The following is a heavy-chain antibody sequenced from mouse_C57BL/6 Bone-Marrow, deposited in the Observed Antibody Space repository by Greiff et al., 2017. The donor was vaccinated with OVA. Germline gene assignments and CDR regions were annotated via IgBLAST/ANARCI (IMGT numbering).Heavy chain of an antibody. V-gene: IGHV1-55*01. CDR3: DSLQYKDCDAVDY. D-gene: IGHD6-1*01. Sequence: QVQLQQPGAELVKPGASVKMSCKASGYTFTSYWITWVKQRPGQGLEWIGDIYPGSGSTNYNEKFKSKATLTVDTSSSTAYMQLSSLTSADSAVSDCDSLQYKDCDAVDYWGQGTSVTVS. CDR1: GYTFTSYW. J-gene: IGHJ4*01. CDR2: IYPGSGST.